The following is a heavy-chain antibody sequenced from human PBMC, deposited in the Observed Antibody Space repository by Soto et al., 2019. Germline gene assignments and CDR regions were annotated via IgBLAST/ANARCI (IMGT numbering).Heavy chain of an antibody. CDR2: IIPIFGTA. J-gene: IGHJ6*02. CDR3: ARDNAYCGGDCYPSYYYYGMDV. Sequence: SVKVSCKASGGTFSSYAISWVRQAPGQGLEWMGGIIPIFGTANYAQKFQGRVTITADESTSTAYMELSSLRSEDTAVYYCARDNAYCGGDCYPSYYYYGMDVWGQGTTVTVSS. CDR1: GGTFSSYA. V-gene: IGHV1-69*13. D-gene: IGHD2-21*02.